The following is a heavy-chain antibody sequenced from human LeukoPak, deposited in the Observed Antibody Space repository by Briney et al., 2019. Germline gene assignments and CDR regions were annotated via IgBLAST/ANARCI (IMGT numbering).Heavy chain of an antibody. Sequence: PGGSLRLSCAASGFTFSSYWMSWVRQAPGKGLEWVANIKQDGSEKYYVDSVKGRFTISRDNAKNSLYLQMNSLRAEDTAVYYCARPGWIQQFDYWGQGTLVTVST. CDR3: ARPGWIQQFDY. CDR1: GFTFSSYW. J-gene: IGHJ4*02. CDR2: IKQDGSEK. V-gene: IGHV3-7*01. D-gene: IGHD5-18*01.